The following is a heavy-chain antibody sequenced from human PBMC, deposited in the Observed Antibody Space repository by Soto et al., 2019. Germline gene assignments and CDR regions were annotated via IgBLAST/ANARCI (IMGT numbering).Heavy chain of an antibody. CDR1: GFTFNDYS. Sequence: NPGGSLRLSCEASGFTFNDYSMAWVRQAPEKGLEWVSSISSSGTYIYYADSVKGRFAISRDNANNVMYLQMDTLRAEDTAVYYCVRVGHVFDVHYYGMDLWGQGTTVTVSS. D-gene: IGHD3-16*01. V-gene: IGHV3-21*01. CDR3: VRVGHVFDVHYYGMDL. J-gene: IGHJ6*02. CDR2: ISSSGTYI.